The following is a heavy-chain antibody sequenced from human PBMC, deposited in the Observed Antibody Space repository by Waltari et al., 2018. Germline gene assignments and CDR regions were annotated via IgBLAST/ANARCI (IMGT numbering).Heavy chain of an antibody. CDR3: TTKLYS. Sequence: EVQLVESGGGLVEPGESLRLSCAASGFTFSNAYMTWVRQAPGKGLKGVGRVKRYTDGGTTEYAAPVKGRFIISRDDSKNTLYLQMNSLKTEDTAVYYCTTKLYSWGQGTLVTVSS. J-gene: IGHJ5*02. CDR1: GFTFSNAY. D-gene: IGHD2-15*01. CDR2: VKRYTDGGTT. V-gene: IGHV3-15*05.